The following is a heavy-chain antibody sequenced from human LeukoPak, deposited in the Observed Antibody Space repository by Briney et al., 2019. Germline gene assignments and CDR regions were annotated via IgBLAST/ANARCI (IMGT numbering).Heavy chain of an antibody. J-gene: IGHJ4*02. D-gene: IGHD3-10*01. Sequence: ASVKVSCKASGYTFTGYYMHWVRQAPGQGLEWMGWINPNSGGTNYAQKFQGRVTMTRDTSISTAYMELSRLRSDDTAVYYCARDRDYGSGIFDYWGQGTLVTVSS. CDR1: GYTFTGYY. CDR3: ARDRDYGSGIFDY. V-gene: IGHV1-2*02. CDR2: INPNSGGT.